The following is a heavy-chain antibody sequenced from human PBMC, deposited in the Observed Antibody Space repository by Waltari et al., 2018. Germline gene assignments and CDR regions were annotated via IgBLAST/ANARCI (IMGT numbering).Heavy chain of an antibody. CDR1: DAFLSVDH. CDR3: ARLPTKYYDSIGWGFFDQ. J-gene: IGHJ4*02. V-gene: IGHV4-59*08. D-gene: IGHD3-22*01. CDR2: LRNTGGT. Sequence: QVQLQESGPGLVPPSETLSLTCTVLDAFLSVDHLTWIRQAPGKGLEWIAYLRNTGGTKCTPSLESRVTVSAVTSKKQFFLTLTSVTAADTAVYYCARLPTKYYDSIGWGFFDQWGQGILVTVSS.